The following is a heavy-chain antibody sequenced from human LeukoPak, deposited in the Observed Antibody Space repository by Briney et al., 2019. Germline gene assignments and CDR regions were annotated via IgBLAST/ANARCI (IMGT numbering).Heavy chain of an antibody. J-gene: IGHJ5*02. V-gene: IGHV4-4*07. CDR2: IYTSGST. CDR1: GGCISSYY. Sequence: SETLSLTRTVSGGCISSYYWSWIRQPAGKGLEWIGRIYTSGSTNYNPSLKSRVTMSVDTSKNQFSLKLSSVTAADTAVYYCARVYCSGGSCYWFDPWGQGTLVTVSS. D-gene: IGHD2-15*01. CDR3: ARVYCSGGSCYWFDP.